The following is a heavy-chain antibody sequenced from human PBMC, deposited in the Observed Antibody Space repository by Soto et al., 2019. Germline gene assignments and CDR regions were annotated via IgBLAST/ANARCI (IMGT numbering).Heavy chain of an antibody. D-gene: IGHD2-21*01. CDR3: ASGGDAYKAGY. CDR1: GGSLSSGDRY. V-gene: IGHV4-30-4*08. J-gene: IGHJ4*02. CDR2: IHFSGTI. Sequence: QVQVQESGPGLVKPSQTLSLTCTVSGGSLSSGDRYWSWIRQLPGKGLEWIGCIHFSGTIYYNPSLKSRVSISVDTSQNQFSVRLTSVTATDTAIYYCASGGDAYKAGYWGQGTLVTVSS.